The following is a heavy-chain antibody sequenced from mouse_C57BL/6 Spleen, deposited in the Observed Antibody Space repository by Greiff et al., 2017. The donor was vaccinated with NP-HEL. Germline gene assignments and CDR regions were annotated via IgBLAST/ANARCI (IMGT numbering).Heavy chain of an antibody. J-gene: IGHJ3*01. CDR1: GYTFTSYW. D-gene: IGHD3-1*01. V-gene: IGHV1-69*01. Sequence: QVQLKQPGAELVMPGASVKLSCKASGYTFTSYWMHWVKQRPGQGLEWIGEIDPSDSYTNYNQKFKGKSTLTVDKSSSTAYMQLSSLTSEDSAVYYCARSGDGFADWGQGTLVTVAA. CDR2: IDPSDSYT. CDR3: ARSGDGFAD.